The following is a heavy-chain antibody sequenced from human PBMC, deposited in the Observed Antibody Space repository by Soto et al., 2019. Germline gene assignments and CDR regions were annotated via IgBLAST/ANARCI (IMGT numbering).Heavy chain of an antibody. V-gene: IGHV3-23*01. Sequence: GGSLRLSCAASGFTFSSYAMSWVRQAPGKGLEWVSAISGSGGSTYYADSVKGRFTISRDNSKNTLYLQMNSLSAEDTAVYYCAKEGSAAGYCSSTSCFFAFDIWGQGTMVTVSS. CDR1: GFTFSSYA. CDR3: AKEGSAAGYCSSTSCFFAFDI. CDR2: ISGSGGST. J-gene: IGHJ3*02. D-gene: IGHD2-2*01.